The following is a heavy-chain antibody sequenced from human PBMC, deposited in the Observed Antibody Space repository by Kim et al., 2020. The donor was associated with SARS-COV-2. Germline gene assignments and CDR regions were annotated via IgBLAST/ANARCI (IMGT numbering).Heavy chain of an antibody. J-gene: IGHJ4*02. V-gene: IGHV1-3*01. Sequence: TKYSQKFQGRATITRDTSASTAYMELSSLRSEDTAVYYCARAIVATMHFDYWGQGTLVTVSS. CDR3: ARAIVATMHFDY. D-gene: IGHD5-12*01. CDR2: T.